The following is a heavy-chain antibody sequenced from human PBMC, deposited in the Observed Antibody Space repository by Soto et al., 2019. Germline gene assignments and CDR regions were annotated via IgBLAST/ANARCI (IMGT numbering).Heavy chain of an antibody. D-gene: IGHD2-2*02. CDR1: GGSISSGGYY. Sequence: SETLSLTCTVSGGSISSGGYYWSWIRQHPGKGLEWIGYIYYSGSTYYNPSLKSRVTISVDTSKNQFSLKLSSVTAADTAVYYCASSRNIVVVPAAIWFDPWGQGTLVTVSS. V-gene: IGHV4-31*03. CDR2: IYYSGST. CDR3: ASSRNIVVVPAAIWFDP. J-gene: IGHJ5*02.